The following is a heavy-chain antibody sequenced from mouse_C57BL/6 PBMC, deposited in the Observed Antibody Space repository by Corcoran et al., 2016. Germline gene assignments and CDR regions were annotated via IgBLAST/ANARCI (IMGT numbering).Heavy chain of an antibody. D-gene: IGHD3-2*02. CDR2: IYPGDGGT. V-gene: IGHV1-80*01. J-gene: IGHJ3*01. CDR3: ARSAQATGSFAY. CDR1: GYAFSSYW. Sequence: QVQPQQSGAELVKPGASVKISCKASGYAFSSYWMNWVKQRPGKGLEWIGQIYPGDGGTIYNQKFKGKATLTVDKSSSTAYMELRSLTSEDTAVYYCARSAQATGSFAYWGQGTLVTVSA.